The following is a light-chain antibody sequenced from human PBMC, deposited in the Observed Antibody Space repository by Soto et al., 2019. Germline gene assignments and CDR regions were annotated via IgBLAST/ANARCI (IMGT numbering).Light chain of an antibody. CDR1: SSDVGGYEY. CDR3: SSYTRSSTYV. Sequence: QSVLTQPASVSGSPGQSITISCTGTSSDVGGYEYVSWYQQHPGKAPKLMIYEVTNRPSGVSNRFSGSKSGNTASLTISGLQAEDEADYYCSSYTRSSTYVFGNGTRVIVL. J-gene: IGLJ1*01. CDR2: EVT. V-gene: IGLV2-14*01.